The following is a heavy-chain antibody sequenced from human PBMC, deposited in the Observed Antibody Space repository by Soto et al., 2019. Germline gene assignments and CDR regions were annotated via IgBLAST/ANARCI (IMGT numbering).Heavy chain of an antibody. V-gene: IGHV3-11*01. CDR1: GFTFSDYY. CDR2: ISSTGNTV. CDR3: AISIAGYYGMDV. D-gene: IGHD2-21*01. Sequence: QVQLVESGGDLVKPGGSLRLSCAASGFTFSDYYMNWIRQAPGKGLECVSYISSTGNTVYYADSVKGRFTISRDNAKNSLYLQMNSLRAEDTAVYYSAISIAGYYGMDVWGQGTTVTVSS. J-gene: IGHJ6*02.